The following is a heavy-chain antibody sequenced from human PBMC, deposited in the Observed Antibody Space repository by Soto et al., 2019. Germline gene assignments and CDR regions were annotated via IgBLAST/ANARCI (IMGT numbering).Heavy chain of an antibody. D-gene: IGHD3-10*01. CDR1: GFSLNTRGVG. CDR3: AHNNYYGSGSVY. V-gene: IGHV2-5*02. J-gene: IGHJ4*02. Sequence: QITLKESGPTLVKPTQTLTLTCAFSGFSLNTRGVGVGWIRQPPGKALESLALIYWDNDKRYSPSLKSRLTITKDTPKNHVVLMMTDMDPVDTATYYCAHNNYYGSGSVYWGQGTLVTVSS. CDR2: IYWDNDK.